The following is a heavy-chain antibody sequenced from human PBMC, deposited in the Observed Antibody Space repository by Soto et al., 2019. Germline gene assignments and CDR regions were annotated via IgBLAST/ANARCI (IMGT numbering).Heavy chain of an antibody. V-gene: IGHV3-7*02. Sequence: GGSLRLSCAAAGFTFSNFGMSWVRQAPGKGLEWLANIKEHGSEQYYVDSVKGRFTISRDNAKNSLYLQMNSLRAEDTAVYYCAITMVWGSISDYYYGIDVWGQGTAVTVS. J-gene: IGHJ6*02. CDR3: AITMVWGSISDYYYGIDV. CDR2: IKEHGSEQ. CDR1: GFTFSNFG. D-gene: IGHD3-10*01.